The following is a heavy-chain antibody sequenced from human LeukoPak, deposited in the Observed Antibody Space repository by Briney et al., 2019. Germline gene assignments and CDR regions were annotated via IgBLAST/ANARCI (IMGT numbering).Heavy chain of an antibody. CDR1: GFAFSNYA. J-gene: IGHJ3*02. D-gene: IGHD3-10*01. V-gene: IGHV3-30*04. CDR3: TTAIDLLWFGESTGAFDI. Sequence: AGGSLRLSCAASGFAFSNYAMHWVRQTPGKGLEWVAVISFDGRNTYYGDSVKGRFTISRDNSKNTLYLRMNSLKTEDTAVYYCTTAIDLLWFGESTGAFDIWGQGTMVTVSS. CDR2: ISFDGRNT.